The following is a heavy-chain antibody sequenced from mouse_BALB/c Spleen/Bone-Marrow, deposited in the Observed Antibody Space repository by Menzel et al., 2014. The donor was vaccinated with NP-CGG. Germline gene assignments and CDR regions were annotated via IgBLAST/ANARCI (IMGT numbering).Heavy chain of an antibody. CDR2: ISSDSSTI. CDR1: GFTFSSFG. Sequence: EVQLVESGGGLVQPGGSRKLSCAASGFTFSSFGMHWVRQAPEKGLEWVAYISSDSSTIFYADTVKGRFTVSRDNPKNTLFLQMTSLRSEDTAMYYCTRGGNWDDFDYWGQGTTLTVSS. J-gene: IGHJ2*01. V-gene: IGHV5-17*02. D-gene: IGHD4-1*01. CDR3: TRGGNWDDFDY.